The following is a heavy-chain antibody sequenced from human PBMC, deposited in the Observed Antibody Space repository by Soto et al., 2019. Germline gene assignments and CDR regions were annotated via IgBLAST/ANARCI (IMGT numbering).Heavy chain of an antibody. CDR2: ISGSGDST. V-gene: IGHV3-23*01. J-gene: IGHJ4*02. D-gene: IGHD6-13*01. Sequence: PGGSLRLSCAASGFTFSSYAMNWVRQAPGKGLEWVSVISGSGDSTYYADSVKGWFTISRDNSKNTLYLQMNSLRTEDTAVYYCARRGPGTYFDYWGQGTLVTVSS. CDR1: GFTFSSYA. CDR3: ARRGPGTYFDY.